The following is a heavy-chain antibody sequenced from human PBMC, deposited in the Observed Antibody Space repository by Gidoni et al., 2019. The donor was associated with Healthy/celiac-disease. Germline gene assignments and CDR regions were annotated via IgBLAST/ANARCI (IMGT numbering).Heavy chain of an antibody. V-gene: IGHV3-33*01. CDR3: ARDRATWAAAEDWYFDL. J-gene: IGHJ2*01. CDR1: GFTFSSYG. CDR2: IWYDGSNK. D-gene: IGHD6-13*01. Sequence: QVQLVESGGGVVQPGRSLRLSCAASGFTFSSYGMHWVRQAPGKGLEWVAVIWYDGSNKYYADSVKGRFTISRDNSKNTLYLQMNSLRAEDTAVYYCARDRATWAAAEDWYFDLWGRGTLVTVSS.